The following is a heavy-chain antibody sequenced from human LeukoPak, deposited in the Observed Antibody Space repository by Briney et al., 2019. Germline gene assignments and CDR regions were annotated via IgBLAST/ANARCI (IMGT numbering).Heavy chain of an antibody. CDR1: GGSISSYY. J-gene: IGHJ4*02. Sequence: SETLSLTCTVSGGSISSYYWSWIRQPPGKGLEWIGYIYYSGSTNYNPSLKSRVTISVDTSKNQISLKLTSVTAADTAVYYCTRGERLGLDSWGQGTLVTVSS. CDR3: TRGERLGLDS. CDR2: IYYSGST. V-gene: IGHV4-59*01. D-gene: IGHD6-19*01.